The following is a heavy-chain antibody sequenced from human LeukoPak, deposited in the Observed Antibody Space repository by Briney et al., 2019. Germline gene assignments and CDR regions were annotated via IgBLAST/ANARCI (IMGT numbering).Heavy chain of an antibody. CDR1: GFTFSSYS. CDR2: ISSSSYI. CDR3: ARLLPPSFTQRLGYCSSTSCYESWFDP. Sequence: GGSLRLSCAASGFTFSSYSMNWVRQAPGKGLEWVSSISSSSYIYYADSVKGRFTISRDNAKNSLYLQMNSLRAEDTAVYYCARLLPPSFTQRLGYCSSTSCYESWFDPWGQGTLVTVSS. D-gene: IGHD2-2*01. V-gene: IGHV3-21*01. J-gene: IGHJ5*02.